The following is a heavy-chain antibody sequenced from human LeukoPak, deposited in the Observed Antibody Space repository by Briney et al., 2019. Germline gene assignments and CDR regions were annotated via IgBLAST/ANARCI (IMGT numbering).Heavy chain of an antibody. CDR1: GGTFSSYA. J-gene: IGHJ4*02. CDR2: IIPIFGTA. Sequence: ASVKVSCKASGGTFSSYAISWVRQAPGQGLEWMGGIIPIFGTANYAQKFQGRVTITTDESTSTAYMELSSLRSEDTAVYYCARGAGYSYGRDYFDYWGQGTLVTVSS. V-gene: IGHV1-69*05. CDR3: ARGAGYSYGRDYFDY. D-gene: IGHD5-18*01.